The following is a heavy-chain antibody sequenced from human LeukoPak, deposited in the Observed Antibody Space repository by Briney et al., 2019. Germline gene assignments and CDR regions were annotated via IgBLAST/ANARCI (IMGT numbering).Heavy chain of an antibody. CDR1: GDSMSIYY. CDR3: ARHFAIFGVVITPYYFDY. D-gene: IGHD3-3*01. V-gene: IGHV4-59*08. Sequence: PSETLSLTCNVSGDSMSIYYWSWIRQPPGKGLEWIGYIYHSGITNYNPSLKSRVTISEDTSKNQFSLKLSSVTAADTAVYYCARHFAIFGVVITPYYFDYWGQGTLVTVSS. CDR2: IYHSGIT. J-gene: IGHJ4*02.